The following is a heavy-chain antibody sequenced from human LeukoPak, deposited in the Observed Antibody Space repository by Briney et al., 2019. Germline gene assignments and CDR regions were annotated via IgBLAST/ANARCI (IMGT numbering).Heavy chain of an antibody. J-gene: IGHJ5*02. CDR1: GASISSYF. CDR2: IYTSGST. D-gene: IGHD5-18*01. Sequence: SETLSLTCTVSGASISSYFWSWIRQPAGKGLEWIGRIYTSGSTDYNPSLKSRVTISVDTSKNQFSLKLSSVTAADTAVYYCARLNVDTAMEDNWFDPWGQGTLVTVPS. V-gene: IGHV4-4*07. CDR3: ARLNVDTAMEDNWFDP.